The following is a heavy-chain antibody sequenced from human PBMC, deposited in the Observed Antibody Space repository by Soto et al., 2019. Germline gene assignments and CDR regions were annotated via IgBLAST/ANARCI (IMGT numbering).Heavy chain of an antibody. J-gene: IGHJ4*02. Sequence: EVQLVESGGGLVQPGGSLRLSCAASGFTLSDHYLDWVRQAPGKGLGWVGRSRNRVKSFTTAYAASVRGRFTFSRDDSTNSLYLQMNSLKTDDTAVYYCARASTPDSTGYDYWGQGTLVTVSS. CDR1: GFTLSDHY. CDR3: ARASTPDSTGYDY. V-gene: IGHV3-72*01. D-gene: IGHD3-3*01. CDR2: SRNRVKSFTT.